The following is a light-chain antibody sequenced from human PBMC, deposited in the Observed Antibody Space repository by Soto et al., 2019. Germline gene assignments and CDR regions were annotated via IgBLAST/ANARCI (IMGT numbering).Light chain of an antibody. CDR1: QSVSSN. V-gene: IGKV3D-15*01. CDR3: QQYHNWPPT. Sequence: EIVMTQSPATLSVSPGERATLSCRASQSVSSNLDWYQQKPGQAPRLLIYGASTRATGIPARFSGSGSGTEFTLTISSLQSEYFAVYYCQQYHNWPPTFGQGTKVEIK. CDR2: GAS. J-gene: IGKJ1*01.